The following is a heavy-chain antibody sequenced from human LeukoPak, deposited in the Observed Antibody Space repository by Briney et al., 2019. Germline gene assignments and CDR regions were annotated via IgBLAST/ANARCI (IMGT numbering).Heavy chain of an antibody. CDR2: ISGSGGST. D-gene: IGHD1-26*01. J-gene: IGHJ4*02. CDR1: GFTFSSYA. Sequence: PGGSLRLSCAASGFTFSSYAMSWARQAPGKGLEWVSAISGSGGSTYYADSVKGRFTISRDNAKNSLYLQMNSLRAEDTAVYYCARAMGATFPFDYWGQGTLVTVSS. V-gene: IGHV3-23*01. CDR3: ARAMGATFPFDY.